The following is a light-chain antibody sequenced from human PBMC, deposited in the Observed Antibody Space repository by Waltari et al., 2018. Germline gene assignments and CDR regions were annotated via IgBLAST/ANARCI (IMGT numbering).Light chain of an antibody. V-gene: IGKV3-20*01. Sequence: IVLTQSPGTLSLSPGERATLPCRASQSVSSSSLAWYQQKPGQTPRLLINGASNRVTGIPDRFSGSGSGTDFTLTISRLEPEDFAVYYCQQYGSSPRTFAQGTKVEIK. CDR2: GAS. CDR1: QSVSSSS. CDR3: QQYGSSPRT. J-gene: IGKJ1*01.